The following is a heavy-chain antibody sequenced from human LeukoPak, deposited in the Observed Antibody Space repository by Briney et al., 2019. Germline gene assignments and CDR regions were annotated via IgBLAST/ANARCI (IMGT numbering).Heavy chain of an antibody. CDR3: ARDRRFTMVRGVKGFDP. Sequence: SETLSLTCTVPGGSISSYYWSWIRQPPGKGLEWIGHIYYSGSTNYNPSLKSRVTISVDTSKNQFSLKLSSVTAADTAVYYCARDRRFTMVRGVKGFDPWGQGTLVTVSS. D-gene: IGHD3-10*01. J-gene: IGHJ5*02. CDR2: IYYSGST. CDR1: GGSISSYY. V-gene: IGHV4-59*01.